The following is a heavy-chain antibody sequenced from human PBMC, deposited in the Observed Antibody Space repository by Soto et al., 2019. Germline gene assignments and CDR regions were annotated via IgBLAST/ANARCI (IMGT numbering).Heavy chain of an antibody. CDR1: GFKFNRNA. Sequence: PGGSLRLSCAGSGFKFNRNAMSWVRQAPGKGLEWVSGITGNSAFTYYADSVKGRFTIARDNYKNTLYLQMNTLRVEDTAVYYCAKNNDYDYDAFDVWGQGTVVTVS. CDR3: AKNNDYDYDAFDV. V-gene: IGHV3-23*01. J-gene: IGHJ3*01. CDR2: ITGNSAFT. D-gene: IGHD3-16*01.